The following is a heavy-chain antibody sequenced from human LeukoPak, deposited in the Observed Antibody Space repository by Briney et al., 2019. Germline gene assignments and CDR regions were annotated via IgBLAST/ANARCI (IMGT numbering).Heavy chain of an antibody. V-gene: IGHV4-34*01. D-gene: IGHD2-21*02. CDR3: ARGIVVVTVSSYYFDY. CDR2: INHSGST. J-gene: IGHJ4*02. CDR1: GGSFSGYY. Sequence: SEPLSLTCAVYGGSFSGYYWSWIRPPPGKGLEWIGEINHSGSTNYNPSLKSRVTISVDTSKNQFSLKLSSVTAADTAVYYCARGIVVVTVSSYYFDYWGQGTLVTVSS.